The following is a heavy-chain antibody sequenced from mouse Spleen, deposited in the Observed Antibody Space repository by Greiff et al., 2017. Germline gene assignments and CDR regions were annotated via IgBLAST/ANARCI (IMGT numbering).Heavy chain of an antibody. Sequence: EVQLQESGPGLVKPSQSLSLTCSVTGYSITSGYYWNWIRQFPGNKLEWMGYIIYDGSNNYNPSLKNRISITRDTFKNQFFLKLNSVTTEDTATYSCARDRYFDYWGQGTTLTVSS. CDR1: GYSITSGYY. V-gene: IGHV3-6*01. J-gene: IGHJ2*01. CDR3: ARDRYFDY. CDR2: IIYDGSN.